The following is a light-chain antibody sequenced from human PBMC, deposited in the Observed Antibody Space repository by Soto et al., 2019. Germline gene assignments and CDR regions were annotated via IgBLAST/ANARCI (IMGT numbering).Light chain of an antibody. CDR1: QGIGVY. J-gene: IGKJ4*01. V-gene: IGKV1-27*01. CDR3: QKYNSAPLT. CDR2: AAS. Sequence: DIQMTQSPSSLSASLGDRVTITCRASQGIGVYLAWFQQKPGKVPRLLIYAASAFQSGVPSSFSGGGSGTDFTLTINSLQPEDGATYYCQKYNSAPLTFGGGTKVEIK.